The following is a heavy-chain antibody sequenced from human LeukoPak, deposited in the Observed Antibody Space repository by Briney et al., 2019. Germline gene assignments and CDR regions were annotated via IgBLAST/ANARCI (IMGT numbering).Heavy chain of an antibody. D-gene: IGHD1-26*01. CDR3: ARGGGRWELPDDY. CDR1: GYTFTGYY. V-gene: IGHV1-2*02. CDR2: INPNSGGT. J-gene: IGHJ4*02. Sequence: ASVKVSCKASGYTFTGYYMHWVRQAAGQGLEWMGWINPNSGGTNYAQKFQGRVTMTRDTSISTAYMELSRLRSDDTAVYYCARGGGRWELPDDYWGQGTLVTVSS.